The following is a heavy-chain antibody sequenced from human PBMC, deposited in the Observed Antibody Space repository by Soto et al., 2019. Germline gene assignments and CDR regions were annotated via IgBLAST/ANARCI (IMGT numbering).Heavy chain of an antibody. CDR2: INWNGGST. CDR1: GFTFYDYG. V-gene: IGHV3-20*04. J-gene: IGHJ4*02. Sequence: EVPLVESGGGVVRPGGSLRLSCAASGFTFYDYGMSWVRQAPGKGLEWVSGINWNGGSTGYADSVKGRFTISRDNAKNSLYLQMNSLRAEDTALYYCARATKTYYYGSGSYWYFDYWGQGTLVTVSS. CDR3: ARATKTYYYGSGSYWYFDY. D-gene: IGHD3-10*01.